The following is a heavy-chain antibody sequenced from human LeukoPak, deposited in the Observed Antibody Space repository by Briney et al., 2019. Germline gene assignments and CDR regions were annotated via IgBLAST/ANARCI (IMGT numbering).Heavy chain of an antibody. D-gene: IGHD4-17*01. Sequence: SVKVPCKASGGTFSSYAISWVRQAPGQGLEWMGGIIPIFGTANYAQKFQGRVTITADKSTSTAYMELSSLRSEDTAVYYCASKHDYGDYFGYWGQGTLVTVSS. CDR3: ASKHDYGDYFGY. CDR1: GGTFSSYA. J-gene: IGHJ4*02. CDR2: IIPIFGTA. V-gene: IGHV1-69*06.